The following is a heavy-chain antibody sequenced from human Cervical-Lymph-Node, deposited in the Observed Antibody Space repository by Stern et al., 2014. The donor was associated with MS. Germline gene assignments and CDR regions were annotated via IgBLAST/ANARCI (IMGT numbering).Heavy chain of an antibody. J-gene: IGHJ4*02. CDR3: ATTPYPVSYLDRFDH. D-gene: IGHD3-16*02. V-gene: IGHV4-59*01. Sequence: QLQESGPGLVEPSETLSLTCTVSGGSISTYYWNWIRQPPGKGLEWIGYMYYSETAYYNPSLKSRVTISVDTSKNQFSLKLSSVTAADTAVYYCATTPYPVSYLDRFDHWGQGILVTVSS. CDR1: GGSISTYY. CDR2: MYYSETA.